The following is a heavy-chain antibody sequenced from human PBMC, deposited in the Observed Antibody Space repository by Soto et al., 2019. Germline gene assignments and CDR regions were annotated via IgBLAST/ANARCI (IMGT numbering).Heavy chain of an antibody. CDR3: ARETEGILVRSHFDY. Sequence: PGGSLRLSCAASGFTFSSYSMNWVRQAPGKGLEWVSSISSSSSYIYYADSVKGRFTISRDNAKNSLYLQMNSLRAEDTAVYYCARETEGILVRSHFDYWGQGTLVTVSS. D-gene: IGHD3-3*01. V-gene: IGHV3-21*01. CDR2: ISSSSSYI. J-gene: IGHJ4*02. CDR1: GFTFSSYS.